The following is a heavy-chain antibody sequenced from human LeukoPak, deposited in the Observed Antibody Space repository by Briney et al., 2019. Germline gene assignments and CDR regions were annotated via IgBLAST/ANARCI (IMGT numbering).Heavy chain of an antibody. CDR3: AKSRSSGWYYFDY. CDR1: GFTFSTYA. Sequence: PGGSLRLSCAASGFTFSTYAMSWVRQAPGKGLEWVSAISGGGISTYYADSVKGRFTISRDNSKNTLYLQVNSLRGEDTAVYYCAKSRSSGWYYFDYWGQGTLVTVSS. J-gene: IGHJ4*02. V-gene: IGHV3-23*01. D-gene: IGHD6-19*01. CDR2: ISGGGIST.